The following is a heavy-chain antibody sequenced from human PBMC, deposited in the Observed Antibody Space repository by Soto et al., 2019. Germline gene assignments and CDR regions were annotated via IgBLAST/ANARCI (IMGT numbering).Heavy chain of an antibody. CDR1: SGSISSTIYS. CDR3: ARQCRGVTCHWFVP. V-gene: IGHV4-39*01. J-gene: IGHJ5*02. Sequence: QLQLQESGPGLVKPSETLSLTCTVSSGSISSTIYSWDWIRQPPGKALEWIGSIFYSGSTYYNPSLKSRVTISVDTSKNQFSLTLTSVTAADTAVYYCARQCRGVTCHWFVPWGQGTLVTVSS. D-gene: IGHD2-15*01. CDR2: IFYSGST.